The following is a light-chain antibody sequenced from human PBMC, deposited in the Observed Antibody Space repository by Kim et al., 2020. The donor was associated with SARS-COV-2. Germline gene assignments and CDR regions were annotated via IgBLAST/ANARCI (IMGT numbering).Light chain of an antibody. V-gene: IGKV3-20*01. CDR1: HSVNSSY. CDR2: GAS. J-gene: IGKJ1*01. Sequence: SPGERATLSCKASHSVNSSYLAWYQQKPGQAPRLLNDGASSRATGIPDRFSGSGSGTDFTLTISRLEPEDFAVYYCQQYGSSPRTFGQGTKVDSK. CDR3: QQYGSSPRT.